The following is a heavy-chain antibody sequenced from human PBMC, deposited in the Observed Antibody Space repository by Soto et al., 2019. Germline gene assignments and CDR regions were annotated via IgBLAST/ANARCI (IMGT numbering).Heavy chain of an antibody. J-gene: IGHJ6*02. CDR3: AKDSFRGYSYGLDYYHGMDV. CDR2: ISYDGSNK. CDR1: GFTFSSYG. D-gene: IGHD5-18*01. V-gene: IGHV3-30*18. Sequence: TGGSLRLSCAASGFTFSSYGMHWVRQAPGKGLEWVAVISYDGSNKYYADSVKGRFTISRDNSKNTLYLQMNSLRAEDTAVYYCAKDSFRGYSYGLDYYHGMDVWGQGTTVTVSS.